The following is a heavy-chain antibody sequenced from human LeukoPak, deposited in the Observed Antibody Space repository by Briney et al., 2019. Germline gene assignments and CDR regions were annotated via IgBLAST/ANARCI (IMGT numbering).Heavy chain of an antibody. J-gene: IGHJ4*02. CDR1: GFTFSSYE. CDR3: ARDYHGITGTGLDY. V-gene: IGHV3-48*03. Sequence: GGSLRLSCAASGFTFSSYEMNWVRQAPGKGLEWVSYISSSGSTIYYADSVKGRFTLSRDNAKKSLYLQMNSLRAEDTAVYYCARDYHGITGTGLDYWGQGTLVTVSS. CDR2: ISSSGSTI. D-gene: IGHD1-20*01.